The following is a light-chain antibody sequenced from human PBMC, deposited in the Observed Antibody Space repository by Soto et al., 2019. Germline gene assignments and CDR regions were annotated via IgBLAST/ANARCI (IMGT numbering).Light chain of an antibody. CDR3: QQYDSLPRT. CDR1: QDISNY. V-gene: IGKV1-33*01. J-gene: IGKJ2*02. Sequence: DIQMTQSPSSLSASVGDRVTITCQASQDISNYFNWYQQKPGKATKLLIYDASNLETGVPSRFSGSASATNFTFTISSLQSEDLATYYCQQYDSLPRTFGQGTKLEIK. CDR2: DAS.